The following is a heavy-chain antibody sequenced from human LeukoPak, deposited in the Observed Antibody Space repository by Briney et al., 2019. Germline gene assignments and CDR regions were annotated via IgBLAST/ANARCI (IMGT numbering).Heavy chain of an antibody. CDR1: GGSISSGGYY. Sequence: SETLSLTCTVSGGSISSGGYYWSWIRQHPGKGLEWIGYIYYSGSTYYNPSLKSRVTISVDTSKNQFSLKLSSVTAADTAVYYCARDSGSTSRSSWTWGPKTKKVDSRFDPWGLGTLVTVSS. CDR2: IYYSGST. CDR3: ARDSGSTSRSSWTWGPKTKKVDSRFDP. D-gene: IGHD3-22*01. V-gene: IGHV4-31*03. J-gene: IGHJ5*02.